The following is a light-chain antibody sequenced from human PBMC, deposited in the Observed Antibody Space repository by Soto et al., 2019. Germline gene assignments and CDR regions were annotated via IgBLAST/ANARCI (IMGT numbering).Light chain of an antibody. CDR1: SGHSNYA. V-gene: IGLV4-69*01. CDR2: LNSDGSL. CDR3: QTWDTGIGV. Sequence: QSVLTQTPSASASLGASVKLTCTLSSGHSNYAITWHQQQPEKGPRYLMKLNSDGSLSKGDGIPDRFSGSSSGAERHLTISSLQSDDEADYSCQTWDTGIGVFGGGTKLTVL. J-gene: IGLJ3*02.